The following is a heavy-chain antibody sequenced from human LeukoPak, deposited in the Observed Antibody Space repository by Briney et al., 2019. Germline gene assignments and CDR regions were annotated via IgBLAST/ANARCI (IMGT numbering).Heavy chain of an antibody. D-gene: IGHD2-15*01. CDR3: ARDSLPPGDAFDI. J-gene: IGHJ3*02. V-gene: IGHV3-7*01. CDR1: GFTFTRHW. Sequence: GGSLRLSCVASGFTFTRHWMSWVRQAPGKGLEWVANIKQDGSEKYYVDSVKGPFTISRDNAKTSLYLQMRRLRAEDTAVYYCARDSLPPGDAFDIWGQGTKVTVSS. CDR2: IKQDGSEK.